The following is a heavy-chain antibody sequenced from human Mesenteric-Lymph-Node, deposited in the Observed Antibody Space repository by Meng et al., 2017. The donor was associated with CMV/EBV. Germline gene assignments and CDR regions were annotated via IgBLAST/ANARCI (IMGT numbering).Heavy chain of an antibody. CDR2: INPNSGGT. CDR1: GYTFNNYG. Sequence: ASVKVSCKASGYTFNNYGVSWVRQAPGQGLEWVGWINPNSGGTNYAQKFQGRVTMTRDTSISTAYMELSRLRSDDTAVYYCARDRTMYSSSFYAGFDPWGQGTLVTVSS. J-gene: IGHJ5*02. CDR3: ARDRTMYSSSFYAGFDP. D-gene: IGHD6-6*01. V-gene: IGHV1-2*02.